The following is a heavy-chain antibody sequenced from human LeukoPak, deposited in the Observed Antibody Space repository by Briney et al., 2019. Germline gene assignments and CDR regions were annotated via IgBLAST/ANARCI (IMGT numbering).Heavy chain of an antibody. D-gene: IGHD3-22*01. CDR1: GFTFRSYW. Sequence: GGSLRLSCTASGFTFRSYWMSWVRQAPGKGLEWVANIKEDGSEKYFVDSVKGRFTISRDNAKNSLYLQMNSLRAEDTAVYYCARDYPYYYDGMWYCDYWGQGTLVSVSS. CDR3: ARDYPYYYDGMWYCDY. CDR2: IKEDGSEK. V-gene: IGHV3-7*01. J-gene: IGHJ4*02.